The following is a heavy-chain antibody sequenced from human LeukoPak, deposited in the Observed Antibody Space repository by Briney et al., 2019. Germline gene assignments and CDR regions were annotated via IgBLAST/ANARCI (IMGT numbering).Heavy chain of an antibody. J-gene: IGHJ4*02. CDR3: ARVTTSGSYKFDY. V-gene: IGHV3-21*01. CDR1: GFIFSSDS. CDR2: ISSTGAYI. Sequence: PGGSLRLSCATSGFIFSSDSMIWVRQAPGKGLEWVSSISSTGAYIYYANSLKGRFTISRDNAKNSLYLQMNSLRADDTAVYYCARVTTSGSYKFDYWGQGTLVTVSS. D-gene: IGHD3-10*01.